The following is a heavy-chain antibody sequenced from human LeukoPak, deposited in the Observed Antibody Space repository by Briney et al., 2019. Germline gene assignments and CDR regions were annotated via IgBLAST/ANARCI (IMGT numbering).Heavy chain of an antibody. V-gene: IGHV3-48*01. J-gene: IGHJ3*02. Sequence: GGSLRLSCAASGFTFSSYSMNWVRQAPGKGLEWVSYISSSSSIIYYADSVKGRFTISRDNAKNSLYLQMNSLRAEDTAVYYCARDGPYDAFDIWGQGTMVTVSS. CDR2: ISSSSSII. CDR1: GFTFSSYS. D-gene: IGHD3/OR15-3a*01. CDR3: ARDGPYDAFDI.